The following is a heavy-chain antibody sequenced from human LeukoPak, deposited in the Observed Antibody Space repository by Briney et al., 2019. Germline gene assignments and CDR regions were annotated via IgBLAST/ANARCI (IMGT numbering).Heavy chain of an antibody. CDR2: IYTSGST. J-gene: IGHJ6*03. D-gene: IGHD6-13*01. CDR3: ARDNHYSSNNCYYYYYMDV. CDR1: GGSISSYY. V-gene: IGHV4-4*07. Sequence: SETLSLTCTVSGGSISSYYWSWIRQPAGKGLEWIGRIYTSGSTNYNPSLKSRVTISVDTSKNQFSLKLSSVTAADTAVYYCARDNHYSSNNCYYYYYMDVWGKGATVIVSS.